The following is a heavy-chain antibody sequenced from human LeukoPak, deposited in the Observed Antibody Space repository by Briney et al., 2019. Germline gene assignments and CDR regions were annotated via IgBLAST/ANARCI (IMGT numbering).Heavy chain of an antibody. CDR1: SGSFSNYY. CDR2: INHSGNT. CDR3: ARRIAVAGTVWFDP. J-gene: IGHJ5*02. D-gene: IGHD6-13*01. V-gene: IGHV4-34*01. Sequence: PSETLSLTCTLYSGSFSNYYWFWIRQPPGKGLEWVGEINHSGNTNYNPSLKSRLTISVDPSKNQFSLKLNSVTAADTAVYYCARRIAVAGTVWFDPWGQGTLVTVSS.